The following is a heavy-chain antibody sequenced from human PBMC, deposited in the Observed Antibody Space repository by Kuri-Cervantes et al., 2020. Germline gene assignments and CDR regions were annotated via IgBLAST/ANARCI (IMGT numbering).Heavy chain of an antibody. Sequence: ASVKVSCKASGYTFSIYAITWVRRAPGQGLEWMGWINPNNDNTNHAQILQGRVTMTTDTSTSTAYMELRSLRSDDTAVYYCATSPMDRSGYYPDYWGQGTLVTVSS. CDR3: ATSPMDRSGYYPDY. V-gene: IGHV1-18*01. CDR1: GYTFSIYA. CDR2: INPNNDNT. J-gene: IGHJ4*02. D-gene: IGHD3-22*01.